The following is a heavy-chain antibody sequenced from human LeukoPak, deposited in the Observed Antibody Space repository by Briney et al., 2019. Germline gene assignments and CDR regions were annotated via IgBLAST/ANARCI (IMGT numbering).Heavy chain of an antibody. Sequence: SETLSLTCSMSGDSVSRSDSYWDWIRQPPGKGLEWIGTIYYSGRTYYSPSLKSRVTMSVDPSNNQFSLNLSSVTAADTALYYCARRRYYDGSGYLEWGQGTLLSVSS. D-gene: IGHD3-22*01. V-gene: IGHV4-39*01. J-gene: IGHJ1*01. CDR3: ARRRYYDGSGYLE. CDR1: GDSVSRSDSY. CDR2: IYYSGRT.